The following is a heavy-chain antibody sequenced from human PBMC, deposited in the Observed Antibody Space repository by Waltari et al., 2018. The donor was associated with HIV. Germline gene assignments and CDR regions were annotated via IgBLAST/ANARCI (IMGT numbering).Heavy chain of an antibody. CDR2: IDYRWST. D-gene: IGHD3-9*01. Sequence: QVQLRESGPGLVQPSETLSLTCTVSGGSVSSCTYYWSWIRQPPGKGLEWICYIDYRWSTNYNPSLKSRVTISVDTSKNHFSLKLTSVTAADTAGYYCAILVLAGYSRYYFDSWGQGTLVTVSS. J-gene: IGHJ4*02. CDR1: GGSVSSCTYY. CDR3: AILVLAGYSRYYFDS. V-gene: IGHV4-61*01.